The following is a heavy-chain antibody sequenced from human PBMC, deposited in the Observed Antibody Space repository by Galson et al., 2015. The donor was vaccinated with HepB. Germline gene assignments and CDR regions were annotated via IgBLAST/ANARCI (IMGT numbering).Heavy chain of an antibody. V-gene: IGHV1-8*01. D-gene: IGHD6-13*01. CDR3: ARLAYSSSWYRDY. CDR1: GYTFTSYD. Sequence: SVKVSCKASGYTFTSYDINWVRQATGQGLEWMGWMNPNSGNTGYAQKFQGRVTMTRNTSISTACMELSSLRSEDTAVYYCARLAYSSSWYRDYWGQGTLVTVSS. CDR2: MNPNSGNT. J-gene: IGHJ4*02.